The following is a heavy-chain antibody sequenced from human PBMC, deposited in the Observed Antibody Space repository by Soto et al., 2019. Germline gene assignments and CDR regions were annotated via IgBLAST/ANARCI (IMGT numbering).Heavy chain of an antibody. D-gene: IGHD3-22*01. V-gene: IGHV4-59*01. Sequence: ETLSLTCTVSGGSISSYYWSWIRQPPGKGLEWIGYIYYSGSTNYNPSLKSRVTISVDTSKNQFSLKLSSVTAADTAVYYCARDSGPNSYDSSGRKAFDIWGQGTMVTVSS. CDR2: IYYSGST. J-gene: IGHJ3*02. CDR1: GGSISSYY. CDR3: ARDSGPNSYDSSGRKAFDI.